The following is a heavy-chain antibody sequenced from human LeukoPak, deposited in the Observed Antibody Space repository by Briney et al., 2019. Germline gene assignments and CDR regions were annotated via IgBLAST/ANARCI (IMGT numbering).Heavy chain of an antibody. CDR1: GYTFTSYD. D-gene: IGHD3-22*01. CDR2: MNPNSGNT. CDR3: ARGASSGYAYDY. J-gene: IGHJ4*02. V-gene: IGHV1-8*03. Sequence: SVKVSCKASGYTFTSYDINWVRQATGQELEWMGWMNPNSGNTGYAQKFQGRVTITRNTSISTAYMELSSLGSEDTAVYYCARGASSGYAYDYWGQGTLVTVSS.